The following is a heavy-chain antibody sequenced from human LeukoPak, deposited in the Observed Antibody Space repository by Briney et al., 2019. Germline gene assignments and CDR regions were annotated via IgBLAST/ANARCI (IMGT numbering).Heavy chain of an antibody. CDR1: GYTFTGYY. D-gene: IGHD2-15*01. CDR3: ARGAHLYCSGGSCYSKPNDAFDI. Sequence: ASVKVSCKASGYTFTGYYMHWVRQAPGQGLEWMGWINPNNGGTNYAQKFQGRVTMTRDTSISTAYMELSRLRSDDTAVYYCARGAHLYCSGGSCYSKPNDAFDIWGQGTMVTVSS. V-gene: IGHV1-2*02. J-gene: IGHJ3*02. CDR2: INPNNGGT.